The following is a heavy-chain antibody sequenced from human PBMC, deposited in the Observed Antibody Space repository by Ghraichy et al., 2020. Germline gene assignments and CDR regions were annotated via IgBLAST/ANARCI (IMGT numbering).Heavy chain of an antibody. D-gene: IGHD3-10*01. Sequence: GESLNISCEASRFPFSHYGMHWVRQAPGKGLEWVAVIWFDGSHIYYGDTVKGRATISRDNSKNTLYLEMNSVRAEDTAVYYCARDGSSVTPSYYYYMDVWGKGTKVTVSS. V-gene: IGHV3-33*01. CDR1: RFPFSHYG. CDR2: IWFDGSHI. J-gene: IGHJ6*03. CDR3: ARDGSSVTPSYYYYMDV.